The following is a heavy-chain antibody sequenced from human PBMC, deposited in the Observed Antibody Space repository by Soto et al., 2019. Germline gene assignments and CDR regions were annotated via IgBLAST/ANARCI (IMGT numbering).Heavy chain of an antibody. J-gene: IGHJ4*02. CDR1: GSTFDNFA. CDR2: IVVMSNTA. D-gene: IGHD1-26*01. CDR3: ARAIKRWEVHYYFDY. Sequence: QVVLLQSGAEVKEPGSSVRVSCTVSGSTFDNFAFSWVRQAPGHGPEWMGGIVVMSNTADYSQRFQDRVTITGDTSTRTLYMELGSLTFEDTAVYYCARAIKRWEVHYYFDYWGQGTLVTVSS. V-gene: IGHV1-69*06.